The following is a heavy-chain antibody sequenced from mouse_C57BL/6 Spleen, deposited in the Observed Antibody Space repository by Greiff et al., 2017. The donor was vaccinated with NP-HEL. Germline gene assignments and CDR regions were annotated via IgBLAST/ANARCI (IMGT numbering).Heavy chain of an antibody. CDR2: IHPNSGST. Sequence: QVQLQQSGAELVKPGASVKLSCKASGYTFTSYWMHWVKQRPGQGLEWIGMIHPNSGSTNYNEKFKSKATLTVDKSSSTAYMQLSSLTSEDSAVYYCARSHYGSSYVRYFDYWGQGTTLTVSS. CDR1: GYTFTSYW. V-gene: IGHV1-64*01. J-gene: IGHJ2*01. CDR3: ARSHYGSSYVRYFDY. D-gene: IGHD1-1*01.